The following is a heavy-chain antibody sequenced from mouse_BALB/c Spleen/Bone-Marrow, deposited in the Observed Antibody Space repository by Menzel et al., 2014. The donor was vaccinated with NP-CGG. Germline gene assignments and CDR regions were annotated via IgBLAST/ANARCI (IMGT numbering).Heavy chain of an antibody. CDR3: ARDYGYAMDY. CDR2: ISSGSSTI. J-gene: IGHJ4*01. D-gene: IGHD1-1*01. Sequence: EVKLVESGGGLVQPGGSRKLSCAASGITFSSFGMHWVRQAPEKGLEWAAYISSGSSTIYYADTVKGRFTISRDNPKNTLFLQMTSLRSEDTAMYYCARDYGYAMDYWGQGTSVTVSS. V-gene: IGHV5-17*02. CDR1: GITFSSFG.